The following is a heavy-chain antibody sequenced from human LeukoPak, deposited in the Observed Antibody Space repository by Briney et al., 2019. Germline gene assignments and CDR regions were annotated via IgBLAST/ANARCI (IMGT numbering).Heavy chain of an antibody. CDR2: IYPGDSDT. D-gene: IGHD3-22*01. J-gene: IGHJ3*02. Sequence: GESLKIPCKGSGYSFTSYWIGWVRQMPGKGLEWMGIIYPGDSDTTYSPSFQGQVTISADKSISTAYLQWCSLKASDTAMYYCARRGVYSSSYSDAFDIWGQGTMVTVSS. CDR1: GYSFTSYW. V-gene: IGHV5-51*01. CDR3: ARRGVYSSSYSDAFDI.